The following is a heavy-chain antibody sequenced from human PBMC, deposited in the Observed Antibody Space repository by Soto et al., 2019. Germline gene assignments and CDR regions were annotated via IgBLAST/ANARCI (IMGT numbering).Heavy chain of an antibody. V-gene: IGHV1-69*02. CDR2: IIPILGIA. CDR1: GGTFSSYT. Sequence: ASVKVSCKASGGTFSSYTISWVRQAPGQGLEWMGRIIPILGIANYAQKFQGRVTITADKSTSTAYMELSSLRSEDTAVYYCARGGTMVRGVNWFDPWGQGTLVTVSS. CDR3: ARGGTMVRGVNWFDP. J-gene: IGHJ5*02. D-gene: IGHD3-10*01.